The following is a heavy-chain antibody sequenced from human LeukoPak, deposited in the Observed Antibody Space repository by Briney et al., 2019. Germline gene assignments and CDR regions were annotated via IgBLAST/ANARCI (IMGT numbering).Heavy chain of an antibody. CDR3: ARPYGVAGTWRDDAFDI. CDR1: GYTFTSYG. J-gene: IGHJ3*02. V-gene: IGHV1-18*01. CDR2: ISAYNGNT. D-gene: IGHD6-19*01. Sequence: ASVKVSCKASGYTFTSYGISWVRQAPGQGLEWMGWISAYNGNTNYAQKLQGRVTMTTDTSTSTAYMELSSLRSEDTAVYYCARPYGVAGTWRDDAFDIWGQGTMVTVSS.